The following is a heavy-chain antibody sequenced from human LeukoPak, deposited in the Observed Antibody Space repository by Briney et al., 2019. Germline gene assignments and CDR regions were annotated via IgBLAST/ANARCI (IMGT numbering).Heavy chain of an antibody. CDR3: ARGDSGYDYGFDN. CDR2: IIPIFGTA. V-gene: IGHV1-69*05. Sequence: SVKVSCKASGGTFSSYAISWVRQAPGQGLEWMGGIIPIFGTADYAQKFQGRVTITTDESTSTGYMELRSLRSDDTAVYYCARGDSGYDYGFDNWGQGTLVTVSS. CDR1: GGTFSSYA. J-gene: IGHJ4*02. D-gene: IGHD5-12*01.